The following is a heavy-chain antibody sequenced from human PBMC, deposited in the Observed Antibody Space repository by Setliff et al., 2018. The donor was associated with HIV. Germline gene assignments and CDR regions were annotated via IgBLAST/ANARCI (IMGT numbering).Heavy chain of an antibody. Sequence: LRLSYAASGFTFSQYGMHWGRQAPGKGLEWVAFISYDGSNKYYADSVKGRFTISRDNDRNSLYLQMNGLRAEDTAVYYCARGPTTVTNYYYYYMDVWGKGTTVTVSS. CDR3: ARGPTTVTNYYYYYMDV. J-gene: IGHJ6*03. CDR1: GFTFSQYG. D-gene: IGHD4-17*01. CDR2: ISYDGSNK. V-gene: IGHV3-30*12.